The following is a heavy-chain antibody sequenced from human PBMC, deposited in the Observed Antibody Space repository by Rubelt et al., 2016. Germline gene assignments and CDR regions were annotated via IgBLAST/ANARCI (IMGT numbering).Heavy chain of an antibody. CDR2: INPNSGGT. CDR3: ARFAIGGHSSGYLFDY. Sequence: QVQLVQSGAEVKKPGASVKVSCKASGYTFTGYYMHWVRQAPGQGLEWMGWINPNSGGTNYAQKFPGRVTMTRETSISPAYMELSRLRSDDTAVYYCARFAIGGHSSGYLFDYWGQGTLVTVSS. CDR1: GYTFTGYY. J-gene: IGHJ4*02. D-gene: IGHD3-22*01. V-gene: IGHV1-2*02.